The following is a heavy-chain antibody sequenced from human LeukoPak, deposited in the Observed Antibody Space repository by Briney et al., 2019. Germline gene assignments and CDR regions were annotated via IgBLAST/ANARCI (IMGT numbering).Heavy chain of an antibody. CDR1: GFTVSSNY. J-gene: IGHJ5*02. Sequence: GGSLRLSCAASGFTVSSNYMSWVRQAPGKGLEWVSAIYSGGSTYYADSVKGRFTISRDNSKNTLYLQMNSLRAEDTAVYYCARVGVVVPAAIGWFDPWGQGTLVTVSS. V-gene: IGHV3-53*01. D-gene: IGHD2-2*02. CDR2: IYSGGST. CDR3: ARVGVVVPAAIGWFDP.